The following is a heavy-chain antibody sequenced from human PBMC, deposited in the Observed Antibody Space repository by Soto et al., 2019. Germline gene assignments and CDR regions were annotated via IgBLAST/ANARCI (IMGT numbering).Heavy chain of an antibody. Sequence: SETLSLTCTVSGGSISRGGYYWSWIRQHPGKGLEWIGYIYYSGSTYYNPSLKSRVTISVDTSKNQFSLKLSSVTAADTAVYYCARGAYYDFWSGYYTSPGFDPWGQGTLVTSPQ. CDR1: GGSISRGGYY. J-gene: IGHJ5*02. V-gene: IGHV4-31*03. D-gene: IGHD3-3*01. CDR3: ARGAYYDFWSGYYTSPGFDP. CDR2: IYYSGST.